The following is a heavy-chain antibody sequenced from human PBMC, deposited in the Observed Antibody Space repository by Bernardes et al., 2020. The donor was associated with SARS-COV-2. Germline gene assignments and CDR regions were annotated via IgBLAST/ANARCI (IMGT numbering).Heavy chain of an antibody. J-gene: IGHJ4*02. CDR1: GFTFSSYS. V-gene: IGHV3-21*01. D-gene: IGHD2-2*01. CDR3: ARQYQLKSRNHFDY. CDR2: ITSSSSYK. Sequence: GGSLRLSCAASGFTFSSYSMHWVRQAPGKGLEWVSSITSSSSYKYYADSVKGRFTISRDNSKNTLYLQMNSLRAEDTAVYYCARQYQLKSRNHFDYWGQGTLVTVSS.